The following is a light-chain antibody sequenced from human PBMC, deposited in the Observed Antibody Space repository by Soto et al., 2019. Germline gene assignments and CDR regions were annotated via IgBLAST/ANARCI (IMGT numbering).Light chain of an antibody. CDR2: VAS. J-gene: IGKJ3*01. CDR3: KQYGSSPPEFT. Sequence: EIVLTQSPGTLSLSPGERATLSCRASQSVSSNYLAWYQQRPGQAPRLLIFVASYRAAGIPDRFSGSGSGTDFTLTISRLEPEDFAVYYCKQYGSSPPEFTFGPGTKVDSK. CDR1: QSVSSNY. V-gene: IGKV3-20*01.